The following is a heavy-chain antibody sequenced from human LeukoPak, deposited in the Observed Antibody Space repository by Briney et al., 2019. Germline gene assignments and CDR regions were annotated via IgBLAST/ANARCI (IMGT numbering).Heavy chain of an antibody. CDR3: ARSPRYCSGGSCYSPFGY. V-gene: IGHV3-48*01. D-gene: IGHD2-15*01. J-gene: IGHJ4*02. Sequence: PGGSLRLSCAASGFTFSSYSMNWVRQAPGKGLEWVSYISSSSSTIYYADSVKGRFTISRDNAKNSLYLQMNSLRAEDTAVYYCARSPRYCSGGSCYSPFGYWGQGTLVTVSS. CDR2: ISSSSSTI. CDR1: GFTFSSYS.